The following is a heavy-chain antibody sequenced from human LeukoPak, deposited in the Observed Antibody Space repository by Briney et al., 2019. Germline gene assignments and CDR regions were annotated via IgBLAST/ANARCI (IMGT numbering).Heavy chain of an antibody. CDR1: GFTFSSYD. D-gene: IGHD3-3*01. Sequence: GGSLRLSCAASGFTFSSYDMSWVRQAPGRGLEWVSTISGGGDTTYYADSVKGQFTISRDNSKNTLYLQMNSLRAEDTAVYYCAKDASYYDFWSGYSQSFFDYWGQGTLVTASS. CDR2: ISGGGDTT. V-gene: IGHV3-23*01. CDR3: AKDASYYDFWSGYSQSFFDY. J-gene: IGHJ4*02.